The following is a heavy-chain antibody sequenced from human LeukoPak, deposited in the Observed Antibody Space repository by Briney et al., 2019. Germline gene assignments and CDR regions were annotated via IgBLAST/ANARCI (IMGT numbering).Heavy chain of an antibody. Sequence: SETLSLTCTVSGSSISSYYWSWIRQPAGKGLEWIGRIYTSGTTNYNPSLMSRVTMSVDTSKSQFSLKLTSMTATDTAVYYCARGTGTTNFDYWGQGTLVTVSS. D-gene: IGHD1-7*01. V-gene: IGHV4-4*07. J-gene: IGHJ4*02. CDR2: IYTSGTT. CDR1: GSSISSYY. CDR3: ARGTGTTNFDY.